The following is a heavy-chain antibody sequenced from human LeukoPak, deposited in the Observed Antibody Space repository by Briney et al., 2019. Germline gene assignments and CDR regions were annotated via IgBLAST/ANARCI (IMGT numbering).Heavy chain of an antibody. J-gene: IGHJ4*02. CDR3: ARPTVAGYFNY. CDR1: GGTIRSYC. D-gene: IGHD6-19*01. V-gene: IGHV4-59*01. CDR2: FYYSGST. Sequence: SETLSLTCRVSGGTIRSYCMSWIRQPPGKGLEWIGYFYYSGSTNYNPSLKSRVTISVDTSKNQFSLKLSSVTAADTAVYYCARPTVAGYFNYWGQGTLFTVSS.